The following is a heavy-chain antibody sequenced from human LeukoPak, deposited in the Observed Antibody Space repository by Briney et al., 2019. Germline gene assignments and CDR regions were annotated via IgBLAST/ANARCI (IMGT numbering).Heavy chain of an antibody. D-gene: IGHD3-3*01. CDR3: ARSSPSTPYYDFWSGQQYYFDY. CDR1: GFTFSDYY. CDR2: ISSSGSTI. V-gene: IGHV3-11*04. Sequence: GGSLRLSCAASGFTFSDYYMSWIRQAPGKGLEWGSYISSSGSTIYYADSVKGRFTISRDNAKNSLYLQMNSLRAEDTAVYYCARSSPSTPYYDFWSGQQYYFDYWGQGTLVTVSS. J-gene: IGHJ4*02.